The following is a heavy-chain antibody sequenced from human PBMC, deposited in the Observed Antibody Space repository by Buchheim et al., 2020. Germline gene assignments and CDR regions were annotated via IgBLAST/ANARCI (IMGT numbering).Heavy chain of an antibody. J-gene: IGHJ4*02. V-gene: IGHV4-38-2*02. CDR1: DYSIDSASY. CDR3: ARVLGATWATRAFDY. CDR2: IYYSGST. Sequence: QVQLQESGPGLVKFSETLSLTCTVSDYSIDSASYWAWIRQPPGKGLQWVGTIYYSGSTYYNPSLKSRVTVSFGTSNNQFSLKLSAGTAADTAVYFCARVLGATWATRAFDYWGQGTL. D-gene: IGHD1-26*01.